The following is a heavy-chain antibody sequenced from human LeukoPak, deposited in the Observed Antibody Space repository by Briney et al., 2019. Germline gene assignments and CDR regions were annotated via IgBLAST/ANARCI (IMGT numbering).Heavy chain of an antibody. CDR3: ARGGRVGYCSGGSCYVSDY. CDR1: GYTFTSYG. V-gene: IGHV1-18*01. CDR2: ISAYNGNT. D-gene: IGHD2-15*01. Sequence: GASVKVSCKASGYTFTSYGISWVRQAPGQGLEWMGWISAYNGNTNYAQKLQGRVTMTTDTSTSTACMELRSLRSDDTAVYYCARGGRVGYCSGGSCYVSDYWGQGTLVTVSS. J-gene: IGHJ4*02.